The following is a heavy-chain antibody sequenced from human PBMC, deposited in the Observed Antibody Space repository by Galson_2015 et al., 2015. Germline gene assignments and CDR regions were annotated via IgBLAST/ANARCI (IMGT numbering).Heavy chain of an antibody. CDR3: ARVSGYYDSSGYPVHFDY. J-gene: IGHJ4*02. Sequence: SLRLSCAASGFTFSSYSMNWVRQAPGKGLEWVSSISSSSSYIYYADSVKGRFTISRDNAKNSLYLQMNSLRAEDTAVYYCARVSGYYDSSGYPVHFDYWGQGTLVTVSS. V-gene: IGHV3-21*01. CDR1: GFTFSSYS. CDR2: ISSSSSYI. D-gene: IGHD3-22*01.